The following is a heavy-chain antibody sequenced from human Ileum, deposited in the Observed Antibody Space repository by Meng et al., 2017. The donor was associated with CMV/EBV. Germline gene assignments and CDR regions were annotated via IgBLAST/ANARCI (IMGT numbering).Heavy chain of an antibody. D-gene: IGHD2-2*01. J-gene: IGHJ3*02. CDR2: IIPIFGTA. Sequence: SVKVICKASAGTFSSYAISWVRQAPGQGLEWMGGIIPIFGTANYAQKFQGRVTITTDESTSTAYMELSSLRSEDTAVYYCAIYCSSTSCQVAAFDIWGQGTMVTVSS. V-gene: IGHV1-69*05. CDR1: AGTFSSYA. CDR3: AIYCSSTSCQVAAFDI.